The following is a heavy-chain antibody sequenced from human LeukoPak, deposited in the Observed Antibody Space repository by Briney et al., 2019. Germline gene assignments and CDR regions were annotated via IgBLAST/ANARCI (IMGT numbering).Heavy chain of an antibody. CDR1: GFTFSSYG. V-gene: IGHV3-30*02. Sequence: GGSLRLSCAASGFTFSSYGMHWVRQAPGKGLEWVAFIRYDGSNKYCADSVKGRFTISRDNSKNTLYLQMNSLRAEDTAVYYCASGLAYSYGSFDYWGKGTLVTVSS. J-gene: IGHJ4*02. D-gene: IGHD5-18*01. CDR2: IRYDGSNK. CDR3: ASGLAYSYGSFDY.